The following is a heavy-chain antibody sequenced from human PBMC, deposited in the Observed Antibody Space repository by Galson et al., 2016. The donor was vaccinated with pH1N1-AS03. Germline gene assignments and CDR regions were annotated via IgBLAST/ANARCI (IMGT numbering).Heavy chain of an antibody. Sequence: ETLSLTCTVSGGSMNDFYWNWIRQPPGKGLEWIGYIFYTGYTKYNPSLNSRLTMTVDTSRSQFYLRLSSWTAADTAVYYCARQGGCGGSWDVWGPGTTVTVSS. CDR1: GGSMNDFY. CDR3: ARQGGCGGSWDV. V-gene: IGHV4-59*08. D-gene: IGHD2-15*01. J-gene: IGHJ6*02. CDR2: IFYTGYT.